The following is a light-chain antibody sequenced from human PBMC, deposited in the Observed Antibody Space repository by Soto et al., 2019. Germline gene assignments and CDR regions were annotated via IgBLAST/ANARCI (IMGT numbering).Light chain of an antibody. J-gene: IGLJ2*01. CDR3: SAWYDSLNGVV. CDR1: SSNIGSNT. V-gene: IGLV1-44*01. CDR2: SNN. Sequence: QSVLTQPPSASGTPGQRVTISCSGSSSNIGSNTVNWYQQLPGTAPKLLIYSNNQRPSGVPDRFSGSKSGTSASLAISGLQSEDEADYYCSAWYDSLNGVVFGGGTKLT.